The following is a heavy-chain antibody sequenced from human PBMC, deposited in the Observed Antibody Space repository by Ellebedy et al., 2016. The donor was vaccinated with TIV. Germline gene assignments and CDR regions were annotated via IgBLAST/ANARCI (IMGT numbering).Heavy chain of an antibody. V-gene: IGHV4-59*01. J-gene: IGHJ6*02. Sequence: SETLSLXXSVSGGSIDSYYWSWIRQPPGRGLESIGYINYSGRTNFNPSLKSRVTLSVDLSKNQFSLRLTSVTAADTAVYYCAREDSNYSDRYYYYGLDVWGQGTTVTVSS. D-gene: IGHD4-11*01. CDR3: AREDSNYSDRYYYYGLDV. CDR1: GGSIDSYY. CDR2: INYSGRT.